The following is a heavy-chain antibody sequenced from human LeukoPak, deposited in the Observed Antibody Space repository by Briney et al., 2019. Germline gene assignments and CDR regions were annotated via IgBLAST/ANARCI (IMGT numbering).Heavy chain of an antibody. V-gene: IGHV4-59*05. CDR2: IYYSGST. D-gene: IGHD6-19*01. Sequence: PSETLSLTCTVSGGSISSYYWSWIRQPPGKGLEWIGSIYYSGSTYYNPSLKSRVTISVDTSKNQFSLKLSSVTAADTAVYYCARARPIAVADLEYNWFDPWGQGTLVTVSS. CDR1: GGSISSYY. CDR3: ARARPIAVADLEYNWFDP. J-gene: IGHJ5*02.